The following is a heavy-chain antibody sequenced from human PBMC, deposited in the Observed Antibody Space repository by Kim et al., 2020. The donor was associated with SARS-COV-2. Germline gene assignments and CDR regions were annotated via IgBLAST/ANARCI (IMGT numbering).Heavy chain of an antibody. CDR2: IYYSGST. CDR1: GGSISSSSYY. Sequence: SETLSLTCTVSGGSISSSSYYWGWIRQPPGKGLEWIGSIYYSGSTYYNPSLKSRVTISVDTSKNQFSLKLSSVTAADTAVYYCARVRNSSSWYFFYWFDPWGQGTLVTVSS. CDR3: ARVRNSSSWYFFYWFDP. J-gene: IGHJ5*02. D-gene: IGHD6-13*01. V-gene: IGHV4-39*07.